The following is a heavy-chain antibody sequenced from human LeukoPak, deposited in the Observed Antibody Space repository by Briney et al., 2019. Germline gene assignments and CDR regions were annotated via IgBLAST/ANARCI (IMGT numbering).Heavy chain of an antibody. CDR2: IIPILGIA. D-gene: IGHD5-24*01. CDR1: GGIFSSYA. J-gene: IGHJ4*02. V-gene: IGHV1-69*04. Sequence: SVKVSCKASGGIFSSYAISWVRQAPGQGLEWMGRIIPILGIANYAQKFQGRVTMTRDTSTSTVYMELSSLRSEDTAVYYCARESAGKMATIPDYWGQGTLVTVSS. CDR3: ARESAGKMATIPDY.